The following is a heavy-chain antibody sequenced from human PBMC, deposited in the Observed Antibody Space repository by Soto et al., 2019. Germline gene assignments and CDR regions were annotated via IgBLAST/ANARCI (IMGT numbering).Heavy chain of an antibody. Sequence: QLQLQESGPGLVKPSETLSLTCTVSRGSIQSSTYYWGWIRQPPGKGLEWIGTVYYNGSPYFNPSLKSRLTRSADPCQNQFSLRLASVTAADTAVYYCARQTYLTYFDIWGQGTMVTVSS. CDR3: ARQTYLTYFDI. D-gene: IGHD3-16*01. CDR1: RGSIQSSTYY. V-gene: IGHV4-39*01. J-gene: IGHJ3*02. CDR2: VYYNGSP.